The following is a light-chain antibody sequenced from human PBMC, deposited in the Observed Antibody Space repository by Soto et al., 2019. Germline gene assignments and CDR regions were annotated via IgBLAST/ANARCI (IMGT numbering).Light chain of an antibody. V-gene: IGLV2-14*01. Sequence: QSALTHPASVSGSRGQSIPISCFGRNTDVGQGKSVSWYQQGPGKAPKLLIFEVTNRPSGISSRFSGSRSGNTASLTISGLQNDEEGDYYCVSYNDTDTLVFGTETKVTV. CDR3: VSYNDTDTLV. J-gene: IGLJ1*01. CDR2: EVT. CDR1: NTDVGQGKS.